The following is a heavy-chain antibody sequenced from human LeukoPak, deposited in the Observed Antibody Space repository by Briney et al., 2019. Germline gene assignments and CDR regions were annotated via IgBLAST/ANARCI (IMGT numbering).Heavy chain of an antibody. CDR3: ARDHGTPGAFDAFDI. CDR2: IYYSGST. D-gene: IGHD1-1*01. J-gene: IGHJ3*02. Sequence: SETLSLTCTVSGGSISSSSYYWGWIRQPPGKGLEWIGSIYYSGSTYYNPSLKSRVTISVDTSKNQFSLKLSSVTAADTAEYYCARDHGTPGAFDAFDIWGQGTMVTVSS. CDR1: GGSISSSSYY. V-gene: IGHV4-39*02.